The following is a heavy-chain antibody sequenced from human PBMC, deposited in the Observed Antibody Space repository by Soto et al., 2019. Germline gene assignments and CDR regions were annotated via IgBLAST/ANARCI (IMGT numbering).Heavy chain of an antibody. CDR1: GGSFSGYY. Sequence: PSETLSLTCAVYGGSFSGYYWSWIRQPPGKGLEWIGEINHSGSTNYNPSLKSRVTISVDTSKNQFSLKLSSVTAADTAVYYCARGRGYCSGGSCYSRRYYYYYYMDVWGKGTTVTVSS. CDR3: ARGRGYCSGGSCYSRRYYYYYYMDV. CDR2: INHSGST. D-gene: IGHD2-15*01. V-gene: IGHV4-34*01. J-gene: IGHJ6*03.